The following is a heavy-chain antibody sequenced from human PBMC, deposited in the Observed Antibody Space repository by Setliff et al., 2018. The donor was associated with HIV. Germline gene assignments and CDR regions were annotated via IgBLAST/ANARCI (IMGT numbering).Heavy chain of an antibody. Sequence: SETLSLTCTVPGDSMTSGSYYWTWIRQPAGKRLEWIGRVTVNGATEYNPSLQSRVTISVDTSENQFSLKVTSVTAADTATYYCSRGPPFDRWGRGTLVAVCS. CDR1: GDSMTSGSYY. CDR2: VTVNGAT. V-gene: IGHV4-61*02. J-gene: IGHJ2*01. CDR3: SRGPPFDR.